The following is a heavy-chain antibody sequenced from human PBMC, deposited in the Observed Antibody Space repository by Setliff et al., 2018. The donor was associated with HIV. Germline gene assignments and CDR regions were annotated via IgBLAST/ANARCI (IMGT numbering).Heavy chain of an antibody. J-gene: IGHJ5*02. V-gene: IGHV1-69*05. CDR1: GGTFSSYV. Sequence: SVKVSCKASGGTFSSYVISWVRQAPGQGPEWMGGIIPMYGVTNYAQKFQGRVTITTDESTSTAYMELSSLRSEDTAVYYCALPYCSGGNCWSSASLPPAGWFDPWGQGALITVSS. CDR2: IIPMYGVT. CDR3: ALPYCSGGNCWSSASLPPAGWFDP. D-gene: IGHD2-15*01.